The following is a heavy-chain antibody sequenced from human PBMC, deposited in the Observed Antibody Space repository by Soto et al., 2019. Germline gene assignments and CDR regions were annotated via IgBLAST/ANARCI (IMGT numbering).Heavy chain of an antibody. CDR3: AREIREAVGRDHHYYGIDV. CDR2: IGTIGDT. Sequence: PGGSLRLSCAASGFNFRNYDMHWVRHVPGKGLEWVSAIGTIGDTFYRDSVKGRFTISREDAKYSLYLQMNSLTAGDTAVYYCAREIREAVGRDHHYYGIDVWGQGTTVTVSS. D-gene: IGHD6-13*01. V-gene: IGHV3-13*04. J-gene: IGHJ6*02. CDR1: GFNFRNYD.